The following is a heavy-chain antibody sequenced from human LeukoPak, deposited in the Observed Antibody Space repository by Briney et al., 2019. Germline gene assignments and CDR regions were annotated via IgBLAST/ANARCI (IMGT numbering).Heavy chain of an antibody. V-gene: IGHV4-39*01. CDR3: ARLMGATNYYYYYGMDV. CDR2: IYYSGST. J-gene: IGHJ6*02. D-gene: IGHD1-26*01. Sequence: PSETLSLTCTVSGGSISSSSYYWGWIRQPPGKGLEWIGSIYYSGSTYYNPSLKSRVTISVDTSKNQFSLKLSSVTAADTAVYYCARLMGATNYYYYYGMDVWGQGTTVTVSS. CDR1: GGSISSSSYY.